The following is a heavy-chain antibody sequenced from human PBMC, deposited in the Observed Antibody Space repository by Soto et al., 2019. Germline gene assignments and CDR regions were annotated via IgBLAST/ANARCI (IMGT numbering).Heavy chain of an antibody. CDR3: YYGMDV. J-gene: IGHJ6*02. V-gene: IGHV3-30-3*01. CDR2: ISYDGSNK. CDR1: GFTFSSYA. Sequence: GGSLRLSCAASGFTFSSYAMHWVRQAPGKGLEWVAVISYDGSNKYYADSVKGRFTISRDNSKNTLYLQMNSLRAEDTAVYYHYYGMDVWGQGTTVTVSS.